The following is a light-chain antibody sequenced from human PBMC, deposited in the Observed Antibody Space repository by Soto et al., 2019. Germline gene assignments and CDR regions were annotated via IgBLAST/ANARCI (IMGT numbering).Light chain of an antibody. J-gene: IGKJ1*01. CDR2: RAS. CDR3: HQYVDSPWT. CDR1: QSVSYGY. Sequence: EIGLTQSPGTLSLSPGERATLSCRASQSVSYGYLAWYQQKHGQAPRLLIFRASSRAPGIPDRVSGSGSGTDFTLTISRLEPEDFAVYYCHQYVDSPWTFGQGTTVEVK. V-gene: IGKV3-20*01.